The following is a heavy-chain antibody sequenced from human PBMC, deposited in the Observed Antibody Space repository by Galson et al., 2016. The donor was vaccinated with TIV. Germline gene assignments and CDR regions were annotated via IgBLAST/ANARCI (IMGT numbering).Heavy chain of an antibody. V-gene: IGHV3-15*01. CDR2: IKSHIYDGTT. Sequence: SLRLSCAASGFTFRNAWMSWVRQAPGKGLEWVARIKSHIYDGTTDYAAPGRGRVTVTRDDSTSNLYLQMNRLKIEDTALYDCTTAPYDQVLWWELGAWGQGTLVTVSS. D-gene: IGHD2-2*01. CDR1: GFTFRNAW. J-gene: IGHJ5*02. CDR3: TTAPYDQVLWWELGA.